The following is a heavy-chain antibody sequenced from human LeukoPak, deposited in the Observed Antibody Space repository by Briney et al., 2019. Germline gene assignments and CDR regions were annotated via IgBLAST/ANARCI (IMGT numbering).Heavy chain of an antibody. D-gene: IGHD3-10*01. V-gene: IGHV3-74*01. J-gene: IGHJ4*02. CDR3: AREAYDTVNYYSDG. Sequence: GGSLRLSCAASGFTFRNFWMQWVRQDPGEGLVWVSRIHKDGTKTWYADSVKGRFTISRDNAKNTLFLQMDSLRVEDTAVYYWAREAYDTVNYYSDGWGQGTLVTVSS. CDR2: IHKDGTKT. CDR1: GFTFRNFW.